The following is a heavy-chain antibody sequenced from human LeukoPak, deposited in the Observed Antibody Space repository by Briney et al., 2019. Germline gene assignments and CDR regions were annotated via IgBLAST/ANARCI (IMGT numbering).Heavy chain of an antibody. Sequence: SETLSLTCSVSGGSIKSHYYTWIRQPPGKGLEWIGYVYYSGTTSYNPSLESRVSISDDTSKNQVFLWLTSVTAADTAVYYCATSLYGDYEADYWGPGILVAVSS. D-gene: IGHD5-12*01. CDR2: VYYSGTT. CDR1: GGSIKSHY. J-gene: IGHJ4*02. V-gene: IGHV4-59*11. CDR3: ATSLYGDYEADY.